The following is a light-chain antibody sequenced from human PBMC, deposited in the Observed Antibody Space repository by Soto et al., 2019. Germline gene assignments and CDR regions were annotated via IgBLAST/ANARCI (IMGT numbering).Light chain of an antibody. CDR3: QQSFITPRT. Sequence: DIQMTQSPSSLYASVGDRVTISCRASQTINTYVNWYLQKPGKAPKLLIYAASSLHSGVPSRFSGSGSGTYFTLTISSLQPEDFATYYCQQSFITPRTFGQGTKVEIK. J-gene: IGKJ1*01. CDR2: AAS. CDR1: QTINTY. V-gene: IGKV1-39*01.